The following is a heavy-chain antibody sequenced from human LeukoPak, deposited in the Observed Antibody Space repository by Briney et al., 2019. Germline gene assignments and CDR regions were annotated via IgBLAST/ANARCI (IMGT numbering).Heavy chain of an antibody. CDR2: ISGYNFDT. D-gene: IGHD1-14*01. J-gene: IGHJ4*02. CDR1: GYTFTNYG. V-gene: IGHV1-18*01. Sequence: ASVKVSCKASGYTFTNYGIAWVRQAPGQGLEWMGWISGYNFDTNYAERVQGRVTMTTDTSTTTAYMELRSLRSDDTAVYYCARTDGTPGTRLLDYWGQGTLVTVFS. CDR3: ARTDGTPGTRLLDY.